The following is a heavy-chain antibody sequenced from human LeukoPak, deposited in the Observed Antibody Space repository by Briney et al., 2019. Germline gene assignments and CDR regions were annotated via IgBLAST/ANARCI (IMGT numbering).Heavy chain of an antibody. V-gene: IGHV4-34*01. Sequence: PSETLSLTCAVSGGSFSGYYWSWIRQPPGKGLEWIGEINHSGSTNYNPSLKSRVTISVDTSKNQFSLKLTSVTAADTAVYYCARVMSVSDNYDSSGSFDYWGQGTLVTVSS. D-gene: IGHD3-22*01. J-gene: IGHJ4*02. CDR3: ARVMSVSDNYDSSGSFDY. CDR1: GGSFSGYY. CDR2: INHSGST.